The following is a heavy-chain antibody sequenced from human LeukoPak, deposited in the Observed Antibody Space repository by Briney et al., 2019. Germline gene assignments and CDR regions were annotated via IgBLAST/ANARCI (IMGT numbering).Heavy chain of an antibody. CDR2: ISSSSSYI. V-gene: IGHV3-21*01. Sequence: PGGSLRLSCAASGFTFSSYSMNWVRQAPGKGLEWVSSISSSSSYIYYADSVKGRFTISRDNAKNSLYLQMNSLRAEDTAVYYCARGGGGLRFLEPPFDYWGQGTLVTVSS. CDR1: GFTFSSYS. D-gene: IGHD3-3*01. CDR3: ARGGGGLRFLEPPFDY. J-gene: IGHJ4*02.